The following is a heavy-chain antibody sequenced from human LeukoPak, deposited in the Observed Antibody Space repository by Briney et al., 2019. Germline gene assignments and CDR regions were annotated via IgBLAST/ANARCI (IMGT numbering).Heavy chain of an antibody. CDR2: IYYSGST. V-gene: IGHV4-61*10. CDR1: GGSISSGSYY. CDR3: AGATAFFDI. Sequence: SETLSLTCTVSGGSISSGSYYWSWIRQPAGKGLEWIGYIYYSGSTNYNPSLKSRVTISVDTSKNQFSLKLTSVTAADTAVYYCAGATAFFDIWGQGTMVTVSS. J-gene: IGHJ3*02.